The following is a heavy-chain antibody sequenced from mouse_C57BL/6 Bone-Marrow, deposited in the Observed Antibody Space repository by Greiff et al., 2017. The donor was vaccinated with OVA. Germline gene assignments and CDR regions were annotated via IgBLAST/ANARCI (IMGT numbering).Heavy chain of an antibody. V-gene: IGHV1-82*01. J-gene: IGHJ2*01. CDR3: ARHEDGYYASYFDY. D-gene: IGHD2-3*01. Sequence: QVQLQQSGPELVKPGASVKISCKASGYAFSSSWMNWVKQRPGKGLEWIGRLYPGDGDTNSNGKFKGKATLTADKSASTSYMQLSSLTSEDSAVYFCARHEDGYYASYFDYWGQGTTLTVSS. CDR1: GYAFSSSW. CDR2: LYPGDGDT.